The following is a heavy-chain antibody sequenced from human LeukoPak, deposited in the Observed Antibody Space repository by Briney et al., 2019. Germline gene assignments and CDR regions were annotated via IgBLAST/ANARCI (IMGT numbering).Heavy chain of an antibody. CDR1: GGSFSGYY. D-gene: IGHD6-13*01. V-gene: IGHV4-34*01. J-gene: IGHJ4*02. Sequence: SETLSLTCAVYGGSFSGYYWSWIRQPPGKGLEWLGEINHSGSTNYNPSLKSRVTISVDTSKNQFSLKLSSVTAADTAVYYCARGMGIAAAGTADFDYWGQGTLVTVSS. CDR2: INHSGST. CDR3: ARGMGIAAAGTADFDY.